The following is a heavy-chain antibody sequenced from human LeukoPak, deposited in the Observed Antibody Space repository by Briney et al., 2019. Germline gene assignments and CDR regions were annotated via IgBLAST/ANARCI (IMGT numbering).Heavy chain of an antibody. CDR2: ISGSGDST. Sequence: PGGSLRLSCAASKFNFAMSWVRQTAGKRLEWVSAISGSGDSTFYADSVKGRSTISRDNSKNTLYLQMNSLRVEDTATYYCAKGHFASSSFFDVWGQGTLVTVSS. D-gene: IGHD6-6*01. CDR3: AKGHFASSSFFDV. J-gene: IGHJ4*02. V-gene: IGHV3-23*01. CDR1: KFNFA.